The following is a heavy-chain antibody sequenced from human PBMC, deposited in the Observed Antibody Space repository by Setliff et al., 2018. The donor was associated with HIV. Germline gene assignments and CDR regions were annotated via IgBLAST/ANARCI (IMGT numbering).Heavy chain of an antibody. CDR2: IIPLFGAP. Sequence: SVKVSCKASGGSFGTFVISWVRQAPGQGLEWVGEIIPLFGAPNYAQKFQGRVTLTTDESTSAAFMEFRSLRSEDTAVYYCAKLTYFGSGSRVPKPGYFYMDVWGQGTTVTVSS. D-gene: IGHD3-10*01. V-gene: IGHV1-69*05. CDR1: GGSFGTFV. J-gene: IGHJ6*03. CDR3: AKLTYFGSGSRVPKPGYFYMDV.